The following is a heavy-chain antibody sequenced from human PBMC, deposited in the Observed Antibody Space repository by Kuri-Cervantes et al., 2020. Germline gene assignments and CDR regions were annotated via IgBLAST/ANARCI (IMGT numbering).Heavy chain of an antibody. CDR3: TTVWDDAFDI. V-gene: IGHV3-15*01. D-gene: IGHD1-26*01. CDR2: IKSKTDGGTT. Sequence: ETLSLTCAASGFTFSSYAMSWVRQAPGKGLEWVGRIKSKTDGGTTDYAAPVKGRFTISRDDSKNTLYLQMNSLKTEDTAVYYCTTVWDDAFDIWGQGTMVTVSS. J-gene: IGHJ3*02. CDR1: GFTFSSYA.